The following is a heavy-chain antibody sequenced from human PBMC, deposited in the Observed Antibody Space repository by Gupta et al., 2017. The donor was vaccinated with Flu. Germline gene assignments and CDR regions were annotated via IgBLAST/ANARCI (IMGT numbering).Heavy chain of an antibody. D-gene: IGHD3-10*01. J-gene: IGHJ5*01. V-gene: IGHV4-34*01. Sequence: QVQLHQWGAGLLKPSETLSLTCGVNGGSLSSDLWSWIRQPPGKGLEWIGEINQSGSTKYNPSLESRVTISVDSTRSEFSLKMTSVTAADTAVYFCARTVKPLVRGLNSPRHRWFDTWGHGTLVTVSS. CDR3: ARTVKPLVRGLNSPRHRWFDT. CDR1: GGSLSSDL. CDR2: INQSGST.